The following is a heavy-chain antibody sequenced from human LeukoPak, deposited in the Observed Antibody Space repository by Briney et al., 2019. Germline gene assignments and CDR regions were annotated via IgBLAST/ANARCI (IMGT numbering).Heavy chain of an antibody. CDR3: AKPLPRYCSGGSCYYFDY. D-gene: IGHD2-15*01. J-gene: IGHJ4*02. V-gene: IGHV3-23*01. CDR1: GFTFSSYA. Sequence: GGSLRLSCAASGFTFSSYAMSWVRQAPGKGLEWVSAISGSGGSTYYADSVKGRFTISRDNSKNTLYLQMNSLRAEDMAVYYCAKPLPRYCSGGSCYYFDYWGQGTLVTVSS. CDR2: ISGSGGST.